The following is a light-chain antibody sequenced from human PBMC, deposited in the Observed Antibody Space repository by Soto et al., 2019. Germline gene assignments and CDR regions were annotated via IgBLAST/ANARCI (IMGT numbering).Light chain of an antibody. CDR1: SSDVGGYNY. Sequence: QSALTQPPSASGSPGQSVTISCTGTSSDVGGYNYVSWYQQHPGKAPKLMIYEVNKRPSGVPDRFSGSKSGNTASLTVSGLQAQDEAEYSCSSYAGSNNAVFGTGTKLTVL. J-gene: IGLJ1*01. CDR3: SSYAGSNNAV. V-gene: IGLV2-8*01. CDR2: EVN.